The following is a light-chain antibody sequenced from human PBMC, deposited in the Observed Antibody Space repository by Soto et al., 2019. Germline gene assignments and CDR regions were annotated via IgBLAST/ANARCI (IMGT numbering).Light chain of an antibody. V-gene: IGKV1-5*03. Sequence: DIQMTQSPSTLSASVGARVTITCRASQSINSWLAWYQQKPGKAPRLLIYRASSLEGGVPSRFSGSGSGAEFTLTIRSLQPDDFATYYCQHYDSYSGTFGPGTKVDIK. CDR2: RAS. J-gene: IGKJ3*01. CDR3: QHYDSYSGT. CDR1: QSINSW.